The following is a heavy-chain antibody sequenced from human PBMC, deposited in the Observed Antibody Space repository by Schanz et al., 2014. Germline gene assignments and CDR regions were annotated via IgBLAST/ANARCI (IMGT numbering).Heavy chain of an antibody. V-gene: IGHV1-18*04. CDR2: ISAYNGNT. CDR1: GYVFTAYS. CDR3: ARDNLVSSSWYNYYGMDV. Sequence: QGHLVQSGAEVKEPGASVQVSCKASGYVFTAYSMHWVRQAPGQGLEWMGWISAYNGNTNYAQKLQGRVTMTTDTSTSTAYMELRSLRSDDTAVYYCARDNLVSSSWYNYYGMDVWGQGTTVTVSS. J-gene: IGHJ6*02. D-gene: IGHD6-13*01.